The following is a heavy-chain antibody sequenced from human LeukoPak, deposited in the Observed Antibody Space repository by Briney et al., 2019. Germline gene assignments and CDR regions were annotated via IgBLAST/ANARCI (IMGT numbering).Heavy chain of an antibody. CDR2: IYYSGST. CDR1: GGSISSGDYY. J-gene: IGHJ6*02. Sequence: PSETLSLTCTVSGGSISSGDYYWSWIRQPPGKGLEWIGYIYYSGSTNYNPSLKSRVTISVDTSKNQFSLKLSSVTAADTAVYYCARDTLTYYYDSSGYEVYYYYGMDVWGQGTTVTVSS. V-gene: IGHV4-61*08. CDR3: ARDTLTYYYDSSGYEVYYYYGMDV. D-gene: IGHD3-22*01.